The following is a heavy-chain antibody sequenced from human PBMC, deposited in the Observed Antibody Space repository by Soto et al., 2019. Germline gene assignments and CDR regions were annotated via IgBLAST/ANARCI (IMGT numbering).Heavy chain of an antibody. V-gene: IGHV3-23*01. J-gene: IGHJ6*03. CDR2: ISISGGST. D-gene: IGHD3-16*01. CDR1: GFTFSDYA. Sequence: GGSLRLSCDASGFTFSDYAMSWVRQAPGKGLEWVSGISISGGSTYYADSVKGRFTISRDNTKNMLSLQMNRLRAEDTAVYYCSKATVSYYYYFMDVWGKGTTVTVSS. CDR3: SKATVSYYYYFMDV.